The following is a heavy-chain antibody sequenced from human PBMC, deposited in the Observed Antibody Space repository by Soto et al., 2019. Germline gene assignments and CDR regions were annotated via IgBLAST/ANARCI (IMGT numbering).Heavy chain of an antibody. CDR1: GFTFSRYS. J-gene: IGHJ4*02. D-gene: IGHD2-8*02. CDR3: ARDRYCTA. CDR2: ISSTTNYI. V-gene: IGHV3-21*04. Sequence: GGSLRLSCAASGFTFSRYSMNWVRQAPGKGLEWVSSISSTTNYIYYADSMKGRFTVSRDNAKNSVYLDMNSLRAEDTAVYYCARDRYCTAWGQGTLVTVSS.